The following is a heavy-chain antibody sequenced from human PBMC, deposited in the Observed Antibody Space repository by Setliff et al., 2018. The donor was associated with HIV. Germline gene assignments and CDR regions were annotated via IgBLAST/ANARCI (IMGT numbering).Heavy chain of an antibody. V-gene: IGHV1-24*01. CDR3: ARAPRSPLRWRDNLLSSSSFFMDV. CDR1: GYSLIALS. CDR2: FNREYGGT. D-gene: IGHD2-21*01. Sequence: GASVKVSCKVSGYSLIALSMHWVRQTPGKGLEWMGRFNREYGGTIYSPNFQDRVTMTEDASTDTAYMELSSLKASDSAIYYCARAPRSPLRWRDNLLSSSSFFMDVWGKGTTVTVSS. J-gene: IGHJ6*03.